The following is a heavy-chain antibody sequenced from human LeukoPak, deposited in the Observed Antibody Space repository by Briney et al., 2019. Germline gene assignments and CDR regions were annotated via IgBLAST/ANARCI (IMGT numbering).Heavy chain of an antibody. D-gene: IGHD4-17*01. CDR2: INAGNGNT. Sequence: ASVKVSCKASGYTFTSYAMHWVRQAPGQRLEWMGWINAGNGNTKYSQEFQGRVTITRDTSASTAYMELSSLRSEDMAVYYCARGQTTVWSIGLYYFDYWGQGTLVTVSS. J-gene: IGHJ4*02. CDR1: GYTFTSYA. CDR3: ARGQTTVWSIGLYYFDY. V-gene: IGHV1-3*03.